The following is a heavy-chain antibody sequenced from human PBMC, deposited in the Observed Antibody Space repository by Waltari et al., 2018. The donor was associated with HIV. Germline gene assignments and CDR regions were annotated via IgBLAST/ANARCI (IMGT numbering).Heavy chain of an antibody. D-gene: IGHD2-2*01. Sequence: VQLVESGGGLIQPGGSLSLSCAASGFSVSDNYMRWVRQAPGKRPGWVSVVYLGGSTDVSDSVRGRFTTARDESKNMLYLQMNSLRAEDTAVYYCARALTRGLWDSWGQGTLVSVSS. V-gene: IGHV3-53*01. CDR3: ARALTRGLWDS. J-gene: IGHJ4*02. CDR1: GFSVSDNY. CDR2: VYLGGST.